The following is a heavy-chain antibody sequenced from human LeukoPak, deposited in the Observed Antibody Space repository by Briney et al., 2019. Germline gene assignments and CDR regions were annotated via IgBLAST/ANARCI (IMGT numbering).Heavy chain of an antibody. Sequence: GGSLRLSCAASGFSFNGYWMHWVRLVPGKGPMWVSCINVDGSVTRYVDSVKGRFTISRDNARNTLYLQMDSLGVEDTAVYYCTRDYNHGMDVWGQGTTVTVSS. J-gene: IGHJ6*02. V-gene: IGHV3-74*01. CDR3: TRDYNHGMDV. CDR1: GFSFNGYW. CDR2: INVDGSVT.